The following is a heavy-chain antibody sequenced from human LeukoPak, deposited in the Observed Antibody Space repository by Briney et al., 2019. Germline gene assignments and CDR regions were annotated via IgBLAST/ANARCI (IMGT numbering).Heavy chain of an antibody. Sequence: SETLSLTCTVSGGSISSGSYYWSWIRQPAGKGLEWIGYIYYSGSTNYNPSLKSRVTISVDTSKNQFSLKLSSVTAADTAVYYCARGTVVTPGDYWGQGTLVTVSS. CDR3: ARGTVVTPGDY. CDR2: IYYSGST. V-gene: IGHV4-61*10. CDR1: GGSISSGSYY. J-gene: IGHJ4*02. D-gene: IGHD4-23*01.